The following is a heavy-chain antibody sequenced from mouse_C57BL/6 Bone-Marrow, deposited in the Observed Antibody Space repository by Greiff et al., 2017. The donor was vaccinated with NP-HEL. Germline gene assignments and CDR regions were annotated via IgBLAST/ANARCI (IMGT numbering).Heavy chain of an antibody. CDR1: GYAFTNYL. J-gene: IGHJ4*01. V-gene: IGHV1-54*01. D-gene: IGHD2-3*01. Sequence: VQLQQSGAELVRPGTSVKVSCKASGYAFTNYLIGWVKQRPGQGLEWIGVINPGSGGSKYNEKVKGKATLTADKSSSTAYMQLSSLTSEDSAVYFCARSGDGYYLPSMDYWGQGTSVTVSS. CDR2: INPGSGGS. CDR3: ARSGDGYYLPSMDY.